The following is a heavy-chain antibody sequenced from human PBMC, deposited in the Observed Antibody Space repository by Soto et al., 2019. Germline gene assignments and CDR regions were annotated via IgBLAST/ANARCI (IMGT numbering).Heavy chain of an antibody. V-gene: IGHV1-58*01. CDR2: IAVGSGYT. Sequence: SVKVSCKASGFTYTSSAFQWVRQARGQRLEWIGWIAVGSGYTNYAQRLQDRVTLTRDMSTATTYMELSRLTSEDTAIYYCAADATAWQQMVPSDYWGQGTLVPSPQ. J-gene: IGHJ4*02. CDR3: AADATAWQQMVPSDY. D-gene: IGHD2-8*01. CDR1: GFTYTSSA.